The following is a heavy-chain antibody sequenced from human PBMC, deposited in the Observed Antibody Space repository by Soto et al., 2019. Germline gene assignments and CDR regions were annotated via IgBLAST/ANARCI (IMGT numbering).Heavy chain of an antibody. CDR3: ARGGSSWPPPYYYYYMDV. CDR1: GFTFSSYD. CDR2: IGTAGDT. J-gene: IGHJ6*03. V-gene: IGHV3-13*01. Sequence: GGSLRLSCAASGFTFSSYDMHWVRQATGKGLEWVSAIGTAGDTYYPGSVKGRFTISRENAKNALYLQMNSLRAGDTAVYYCARGGSSWPPPYYYYYMDVGGKGTTVTVSS. D-gene: IGHD6-13*01.